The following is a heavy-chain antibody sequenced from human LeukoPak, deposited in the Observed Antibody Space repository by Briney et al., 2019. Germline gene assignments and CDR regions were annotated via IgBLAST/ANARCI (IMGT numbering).Heavy chain of an antibody. V-gene: IGHV4-34*01. J-gene: IGHJ4*02. CDR2: INHSGST. D-gene: IGHD4-17*01. CDR1: GGSFSGYY. Sequence: SETLSLTCAVYGGSFSGYYWSWIRQPPGKGLEWIGEINHSGSTNYNPSLKSRVTISVDTSKNQFSLKLSSVTAADTAVCYCARGRDGYGDYDYWGQGTLVTVSS. CDR3: ARGRDGYGDYDY.